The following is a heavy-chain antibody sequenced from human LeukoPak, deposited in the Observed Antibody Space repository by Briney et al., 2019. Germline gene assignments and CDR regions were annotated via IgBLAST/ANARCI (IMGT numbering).Heavy chain of an antibody. CDR1: GGPLRGYD. CDR3: ARVKSGWYGGVRPYFDY. V-gene: IGHV4-34*01. D-gene: IGHD6-19*01. Sequence: SDTLSLTCAVYGGPLRGYDWIWIRHPPGKTLECIGEIKHSGSTNYNPCLKSRVTISVDTSKNEFALKVSSVTAADTAVYYCARVKSGWYGGVRPYFDYWGQGTLVTVSS. J-gene: IGHJ4*02. CDR2: IKHSGST.